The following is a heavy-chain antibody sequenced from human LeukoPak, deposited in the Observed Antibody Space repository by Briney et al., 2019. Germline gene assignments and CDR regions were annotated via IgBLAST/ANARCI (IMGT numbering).Heavy chain of an antibody. CDR2: IYHGGST. CDR3: ARDDGRTADYPGMDV. CDR1: GGSISSTNW. V-gene: IGHV4-4*02. D-gene: IGHD4-17*01. J-gene: IGHJ6*02. Sequence: PSGTLSLTCAVSGGSISSTNWWSWVRQTPGKGLEWIGEIYHGGSTKYNPSLKSRATISVDKSKNQFSLNLSSVTAADTAVYYCARDDGRTADYPGMDVWGQGTTVTVSS.